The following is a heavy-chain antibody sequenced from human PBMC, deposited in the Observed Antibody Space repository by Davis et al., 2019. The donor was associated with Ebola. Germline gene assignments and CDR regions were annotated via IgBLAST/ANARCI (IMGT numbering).Heavy chain of an antibody. CDR2: IYYSGST. D-gene: IGHD3-22*01. CDR1: GGSVSSGSYY. J-gene: IGHJ6*02. V-gene: IGHV4-61*01. CDR3: ARSGYYYDRIGDV. Sequence: PSETLSLTCTVSGGSVSSGSYYWSWLRQPPGKGLEWIGYIYYSGSTNYNSSLKSRVTISVDTSKNQFSLKLSSVTAADTAVYYCARSGYYYDRIGDVWGQGTTVTVSS.